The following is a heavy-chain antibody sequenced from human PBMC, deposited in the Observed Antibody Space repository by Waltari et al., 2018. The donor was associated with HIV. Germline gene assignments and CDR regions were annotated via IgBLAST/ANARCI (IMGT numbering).Heavy chain of an antibody. Sequence: EVQPLESGGGLVQPGGSLRLSCAASGFTFSSYPMSRLRQTPGKGLEWVSAISGSGGSTYYADSVKGRFTISRDNSKNTLYLQMNSLRAEDTAVYYCAKDKMATTLLDYWGQGTLVTVSS. D-gene: IGHD1-1*01. CDR1: GFTFSSYP. J-gene: IGHJ4*02. CDR2: ISGSGGST. V-gene: IGHV3-23*01. CDR3: AKDKMATTLLDY.